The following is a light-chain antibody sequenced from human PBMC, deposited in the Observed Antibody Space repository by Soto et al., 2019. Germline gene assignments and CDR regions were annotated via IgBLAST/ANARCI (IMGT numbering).Light chain of an antibody. V-gene: IGLV2-23*02. CDR1: SSDVGSYNL. J-gene: IGLJ1*01. CDR2: EVS. Sequence: QSVLTQPASVSGSPGQSITISCIGTSSDVGSYNLVSWYQQHPGKAPKLMIYEVSKRPSGVSNRFSGSKSGNTASLTISGLQAEDEADYYCCSYAGSSTSYVFGTGTKVT. CDR3: CSYAGSSTSYV.